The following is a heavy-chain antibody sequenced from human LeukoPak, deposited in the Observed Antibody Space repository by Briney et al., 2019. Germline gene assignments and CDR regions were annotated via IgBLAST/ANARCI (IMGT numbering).Heavy chain of an antibody. D-gene: IGHD3-16*01. V-gene: IGHV4-38-2*01. CDR2: IYGTGST. CDR1: GYSLGKNYY. CDR3: ARYDSRGSASTRFDY. J-gene: IGHJ4*02. Sequence: PSQTLSLTCAVSGYSLGKNYYWGWIRQPPGKRLGWIGRIYGTGSTSYNPSLMNRVTMSVDTSKNHFSLKLTSVTAADTAVYYCARYDSRGSASTRFDYWGQGILVTISS.